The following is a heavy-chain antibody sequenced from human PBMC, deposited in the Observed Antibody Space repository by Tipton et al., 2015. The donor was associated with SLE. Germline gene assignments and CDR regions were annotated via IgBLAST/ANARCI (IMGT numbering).Heavy chain of an antibody. J-gene: IGHJ3*02. CDR3: ARVHSKGDAFDI. CDR2: FHYGGSA. CDR1: GGSISAYF. V-gene: IGHV4-59*01. Sequence: LSLTCTASGGSISAYFWSWIRQPPGKGLEWIGSFHYGGSADYNPSLKSRVFVAVDTSPNQLSLSLRSVIAADTAVYYCARVHSKGDAFDIWGQGILVTVSS.